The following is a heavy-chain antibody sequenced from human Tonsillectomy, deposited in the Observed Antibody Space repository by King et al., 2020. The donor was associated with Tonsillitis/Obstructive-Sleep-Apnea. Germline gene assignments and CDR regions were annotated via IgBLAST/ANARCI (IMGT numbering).Heavy chain of an antibody. CDR1: GGTFSSDA. CDR3: AGEGGGGGGGGYNWLDA. J-gene: IGHJ5*02. D-gene: IGHD2-15*01. CDR2: IVPIDGIG. Sequence: QLVQSGAEVKKPGSSVKVSCKASGGTFSSDAISWVRQAPGQGLEWMGRIVPIDGIGQYAQKFAQKFQDRVTIIADKSTSTAYMELSSLGSDDTAVYYGAGEGGGGGGGGYNWLDAWGQGNLVTVSS. V-gene: IGHV1-69*09.